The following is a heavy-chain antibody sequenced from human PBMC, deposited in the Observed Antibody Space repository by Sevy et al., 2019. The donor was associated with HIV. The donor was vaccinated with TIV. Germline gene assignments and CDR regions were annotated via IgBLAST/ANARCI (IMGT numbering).Heavy chain of an antibody. CDR1: GYTFSGYG. J-gene: IGHJ3*02. CDR2: ISAYNGNT. CDR3: ARELGCSSTSCYHTDAFDI. D-gene: IGHD2-2*01. Sequence: ASVKVSCKASGYTFSGYGISWVRQAPGQGLEWMGWISAYNGNTNYAQKLQGRVTMTTDTSTSTAYMELRSLRSDDTAVYYCARELGCSSTSCYHTDAFDIWGQGTMVTVSS. V-gene: IGHV1-18*01.